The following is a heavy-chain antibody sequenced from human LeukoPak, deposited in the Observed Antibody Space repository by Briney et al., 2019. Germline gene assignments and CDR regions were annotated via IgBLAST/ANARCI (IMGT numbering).Heavy chain of an antibody. Sequence: SETLSLTCTVSGGSISSSSYYWGWIRQPPGKGLEWIGSISYSGSTYYNPSLKSRVTISVDTSKNQFSLKLSSVTAADTAAYYCARPAYYYDSSGHYYEYFQYWGQGTLVTVSS. J-gene: IGHJ1*01. V-gene: IGHV4-39*01. CDR1: GGSISSSSYY. CDR3: ARPAYYYDSSGHYYEYFQY. CDR2: ISYSGST. D-gene: IGHD3-22*01.